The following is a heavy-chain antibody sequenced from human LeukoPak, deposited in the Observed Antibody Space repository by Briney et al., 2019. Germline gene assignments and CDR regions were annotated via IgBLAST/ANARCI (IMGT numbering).Heavy chain of an antibody. CDR2: ISSSGSTI. CDR3: ARAPNYYYDSSGYYYN. D-gene: IGHD3-22*01. V-gene: IGHV3-11*01. CDR1: GFTFSDYY. Sequence: GGSLRLSCAASGFTFSDYYMSWIRQAPGKGLEWVSYISSSGSTIYYADSVKGRFTISRDNAKNSLYLQMNSLRAEDTAVYYCARAPNYYYDSSGYYYNWGQGTLVTVSS. J-gene: IGHJ4*02.